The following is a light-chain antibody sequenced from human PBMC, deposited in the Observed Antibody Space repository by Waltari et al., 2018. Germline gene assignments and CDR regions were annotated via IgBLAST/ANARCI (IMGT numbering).Light chain of an antibody. Sequence: EIVMTQSPATLSVSPGERATLSCRASQSVSNNLAWYQQKPGQPPRLLIYGASIRATGIPARFSGSGSGTEFTLTISSLQSEDCAVYYCHQYNRWPRTFGQGAKVESK. V-gene: IGKV3D-15*01. CDR1: QSVSNN. J-gene: IGKJ1*01. CDR2: GAS. CDR3: HQYNRWPRT.